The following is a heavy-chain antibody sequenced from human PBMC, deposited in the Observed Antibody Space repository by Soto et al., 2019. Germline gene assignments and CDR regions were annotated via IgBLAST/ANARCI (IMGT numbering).Heavy chain of an antibody. Sequence: GGSLRLSCAASGFTFGSYAMHWVRQAPGKGLEWVAVISYDGSNKYYADSVKGRFTISRDNSKNTLYLQMNSLKPEDTAMNYCTTADSSDYYDSVGYYYRWFDPCGQGTLVTVSS. V-gene: IGHV3-30-3*01. CDR3: TTADSSDYYDSVGYYYRWFDP. CDR1: GFTFGSYA. D-gene: IGHD3-22*01. CDR2: ISYDGSNK. J-gene: IGHJ5*02.